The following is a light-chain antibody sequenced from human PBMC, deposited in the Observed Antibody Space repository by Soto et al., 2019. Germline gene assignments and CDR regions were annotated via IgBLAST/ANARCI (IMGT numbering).Light chain of an antibody. CDR3: QSYDSSLSGSKV. V-gene: IGLV1-40*01. J-gene: IGLJ1*01. CDR2: GNS. Sequence: QRPAGYGGTGRMGPYPCKGSSSNNGAGYDVHWYQQLPGTAPKLLIYGNSNRPSGVPDRFSGSKSGTSASLAITGLQAEDEADYYCQSYDSSLSGSKVFGTGTKVPVL. CDR1: SSNNGAGYD.